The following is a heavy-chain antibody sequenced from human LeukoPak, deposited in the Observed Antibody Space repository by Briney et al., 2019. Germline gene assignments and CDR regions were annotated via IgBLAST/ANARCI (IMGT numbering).Heavy chain of an antibody. D-gene: IGHD3/OR15-3a*01. Sequence: SETLSLTCTVSGGSISSYYWSWIRQPPGKGLEWIGYIYYSGSTNYNPSLKSRVTISVATSKNQFSLKLSSVTAADTAVYYCARLRTDWFDPWDQGTLVTVSS. CDR2: IYYSGST. CDR1: GGSISSYY. CDR3: ARLRTDWFDP. V-gene: IGHV4-59*08. J-gene: IGHJ5*02.